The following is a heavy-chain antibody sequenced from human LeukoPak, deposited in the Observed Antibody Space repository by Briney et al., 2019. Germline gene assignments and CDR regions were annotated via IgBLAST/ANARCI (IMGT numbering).Heavy chain of an antibody. CDR1: GFTFSSYA. J-gene: IGHJ4*02. CDR3: ARSGSHDY. Sequence: PGGSLRLSCAASGFTFSSYAMTWVRQAPGKGLEWVSSINNSGTDTYYEDSVKGRFTISRDNAKNSLYLQMNSLRADDTAVYYCARSGSHDYWGQGTLVTVSS. D-gene: IGHD1-26*01. CDR2: INNSGTDT. V-gene: IGHV3-21*04.